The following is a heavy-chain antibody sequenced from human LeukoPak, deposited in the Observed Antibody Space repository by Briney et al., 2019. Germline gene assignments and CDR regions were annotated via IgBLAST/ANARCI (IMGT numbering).Heavy chain of an antibody. CDR1: GGSIGNYY. J-gene: IGHJ4*02. Sequence: PSETLSLTCTVSGGSIGNYYWTWIRQPPGKGLEWIGYVYYTGDTYYNPSLKNRVTISLDTSKKQFSLKVTSVTAADTAVYYCARAGNSFDTGYFFDYWGQGTLVTVSS. D-gene: IGHD3-9*01. V-gene: IGHV4-59*01. CDR3: ARAGNSFDTGYFFDY. CDR2: VYYTGDT.